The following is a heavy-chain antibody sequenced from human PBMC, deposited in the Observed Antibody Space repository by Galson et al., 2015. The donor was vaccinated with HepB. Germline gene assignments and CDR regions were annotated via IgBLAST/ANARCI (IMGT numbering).Heavy chain of an antibody. D-gene: IGHD6-6*01. CDR1: GGTFSSYA. V-gene: IGHV1-69*13. CDR2: IIPIFGTA. Sequence: SVKVSCKASGGTFSSYAISWVRQAPGQGLEWMGGIIPIFGTANCAQKFQGRVTITADESTSTAYMKLSSLRSGDTAVYYCARDASSGWFDPWGQGTLVTVSS. CDR3: ARDASSGWFDP. J-gene: IGHJ5*02.